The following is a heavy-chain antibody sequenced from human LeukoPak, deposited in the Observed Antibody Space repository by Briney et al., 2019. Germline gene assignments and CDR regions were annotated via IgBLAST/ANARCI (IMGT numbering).Heavy chain of an antibody. D-gene: IGHD3-10*01. CDR3: ARQSAITMVRGVYEY. Sequence: ASVKVSCKASGYTFTSYGISWVRQAPGQGLEWMGWISTYNGNTNYAQKLQGRATMTTGTSTSTAYMELRSLRSDDTALYYCARQSAITMVRGVYEYWGQGTLVTVSS. CDR1: GYTFTSYG. V-gene: IGHV1-18*01. CDR2: ISTYNGNT. J-gene: IGHJ4*02.